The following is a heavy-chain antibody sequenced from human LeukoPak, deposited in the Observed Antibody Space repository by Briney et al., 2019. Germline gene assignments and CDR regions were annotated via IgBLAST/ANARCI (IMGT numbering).Heavy chain of an antibody. CDR1: GFTFSSYS. Sequence: PGGSLRLSCAASGFTFSSYSMNWVRQAPGKGLEWVSYISSGSSNIYYADSVKGRFTISRDNAKNSLYLQMNSLRAEDTAVYYCARDRTMVRGDPYYFDYWGQGTLVTVSS. J-gene: IGHJ4*02. D-gene: IGHD3-10*01. CDR2: ISSGSSNI. V-gene: IGHV3-48*04. CDR3: ARDRTMVRGDPYYFDY.